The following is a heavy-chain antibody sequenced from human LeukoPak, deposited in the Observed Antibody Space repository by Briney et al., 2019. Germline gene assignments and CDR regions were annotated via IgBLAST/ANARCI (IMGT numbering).Heavy chain of an antibody. J-gene: IGHJ6*03. Sequence: GESLRLSCAASGFTFSSYTMNWVRQAPGKGLEWVSSISSSSSYIYYADSVKGRFTISRDNAKNSPYLQMNSLRAEDTAVYYCAREPVGDFWSGYPYYYYYMDVWGKGTTVTVSS. CDR2: ISSSSSYI. CDR1: GFTFSSYT. V-gene: IGHV3-21*01. CDR3: AREPVGDFWSGYPYYYYYMDV. D-gene: IGHD3-3*01.